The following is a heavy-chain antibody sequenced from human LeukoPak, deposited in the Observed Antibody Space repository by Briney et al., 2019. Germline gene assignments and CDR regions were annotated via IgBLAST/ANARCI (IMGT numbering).Heavy chain of an antibody. CDR1: GYTFTSYY. J-gene: IGHJ4*02. V-gene: IGHV1-46*01. D-gene: IGHD3-22*01. CDR3: ARPHSDGSASYYFDY. CDR2: INPSGGNT. Sequence: ASVKVSCKASGYTFTSYYMHSVRQAPGQGLEWMGIINPSGGNTSYAQKFQGRVTMTRDTSTSTVYMELSSLRSEDTAVYYCARPHSDGSASYYFDYWGQGTLVTVSS.